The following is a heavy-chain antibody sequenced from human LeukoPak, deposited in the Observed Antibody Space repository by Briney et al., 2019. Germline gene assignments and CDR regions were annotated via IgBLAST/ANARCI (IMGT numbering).Heavy chain of an antibody. V-gene: IGHV1-69*13. J-gene: IGHJ4*02. CDR3: ARDRGSGYSYGYADY. CDR2: IIPIFGTA. CDR1: GGTFSSYA. D-gene: IGHD5-18*01. Sequence: SVTVSCKASGGTFSSYAISWVRQAPGQGLEWMGGIIPIFGTANYAQKFQGRVTITADESTSTAYMELSSLRSEDTAVYYCARDRGSGYSYGYADYWGQGTLVTVSS.